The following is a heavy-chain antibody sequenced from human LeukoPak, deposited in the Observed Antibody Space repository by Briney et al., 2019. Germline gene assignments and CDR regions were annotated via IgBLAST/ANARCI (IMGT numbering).Heavy chain of an antibody. CDR2: IYYSGNT. CDR3: ARANVDTASWYFDL. V-gene: IGHV4-59*08. Sequence: PSETLSLTCTVSGGSISTYYWSWIRQPPGKGLEWIGYIYYSGNTNYNPSLKSRVTISVDTSKKQFSLKLSSVTAADPAVFYCARANVDTASWYFDLWGRGTLVTVSS. CDR1: GGSISTYY. D-gene: IGHD5-18*01. J-gene: IGHJ2*01.